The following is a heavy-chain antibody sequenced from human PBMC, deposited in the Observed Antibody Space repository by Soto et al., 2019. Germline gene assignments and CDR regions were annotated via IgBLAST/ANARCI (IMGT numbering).Heavy chain of an antibody. V-gene: IGHV1-69*12. J-gene: IGHJ4*02. CDR3: ARDGSLHSGTKYYFDY. D-gene: IGHD1-26*01. CDR2: IIPIFGTA. CDR1: GGTFSSYA. Sequence: QVQLVQSGAEVKKPGSSVKVSCKASGGTFSSYAISWVRQAPGQGLEWMGGIIPIFGTANYAQKFQGRVTITAXXXTXXAYMELSSLRSEDTAVYYCARDGSLHSGTKYYFDYWGQGTLVTVSS.